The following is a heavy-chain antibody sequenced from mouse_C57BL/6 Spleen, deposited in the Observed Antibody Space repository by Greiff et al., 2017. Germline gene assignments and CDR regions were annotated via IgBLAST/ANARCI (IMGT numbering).Heavy chain of an antibody. CDR1: GYTFTSYW. CDR2: IDPAYGDT. Sequence: QVQLQQPGAELVRPGASVKLSCKASGYTFTSYWMHWVKQRPGQGLEWIGEIDPAYGDTNYNQKFKGKATLTVDKSSSTAYMQLSSLTSEDSAVYSSARSNTHYYAMDYWGQGTSVTVSS. J-gene: IGHJ4*01. V-gene: IGHV1-69*02. CDR3: ARSNTHYYAMDY. D-gene: IGHD5-2*01.